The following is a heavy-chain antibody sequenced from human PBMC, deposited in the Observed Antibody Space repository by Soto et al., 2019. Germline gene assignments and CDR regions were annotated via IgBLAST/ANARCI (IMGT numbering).Heavy chain of an antibody. V-gene: IGHV4-39*01. J-gene: IGHJ5*02. CDR3: APLGSYYVIDWFDP. D-gene: IGHD1-26*01. CDR2: IYYSGST. CDR1: GGSISSSSYY. Sequence: QLQLQESGPGLVKPSETLSLTCTVSGGSISSSSYYWGWIRQPPGKGLEWIGSIYYSGSTYYNPSLKSRVTISVDTSKNQFSLKLSSVTAADTAVYYCAPLGSYYVIDWFDPWGQGTLVTVSS.